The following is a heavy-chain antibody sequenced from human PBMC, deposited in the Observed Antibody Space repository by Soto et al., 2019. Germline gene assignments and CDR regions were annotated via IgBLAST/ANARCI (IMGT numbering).Heavy chain of an antibody. Sequence: QVQLQESGPGLVKPSGTLSLTCAVSSGSISSSNWWSWVRQPPGKGLEWIGEIYHSGSTNYNPSLKSRVTISVDKSKNQFSLKLSSVTAADRAVYYCARVRDDFWSGYFWDFDLWGRGTLVTVSS. CDR2: IYHSGST. J-gene: IGHJ2*01. V-gene: IGHV4-4*02. CDR3: ARVRDDFWSGYFWDFDL. D-gene: IGHD3-3*01. CDR1: SGSISSSNW.